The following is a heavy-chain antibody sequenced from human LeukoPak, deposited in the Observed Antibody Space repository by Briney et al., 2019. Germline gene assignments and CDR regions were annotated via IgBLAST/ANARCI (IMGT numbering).Heavy chain of an antibody. Sequence: GGSLRLSCAVSGFTFSNYVMSWVRQAPGKGLEWVSTISDSCGYTYYADSVKGRFTISRDNSKNTLYLQMNSLRAEDTAVYYCAKDPRYDKDLDYWGQGTLVTVSS. CDR3: AKDPRYDKDLDY. J-gene: IGHJ4*02. V-gene: IGHV3-23*01. D-gene: IGHD3-22*01. CDR2: ISDSCGYT. CDR1: GFTFSNYV.